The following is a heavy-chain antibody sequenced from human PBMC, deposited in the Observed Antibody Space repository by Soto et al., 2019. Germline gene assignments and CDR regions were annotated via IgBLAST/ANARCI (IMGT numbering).Heavy chain of an antibody. J-gene: IGHJ4*02. CDR3: ARGGSGWYHYFDY. CDR1: GFTVNSNH. Sequence: GGSLRLSCAASGFTVNSNHMSWVRQAPGKGLEWVSVIYSGDSRYYADSVKGRFTISRDNSKNTLNLQMNSLRVEDTAVYYCARGGSGWYHYFDYWGQGTQVTVSS. CDR2: IYSGDSR. V-gene: IGHV3-53*01. D-gene: IGHD6-19*01.